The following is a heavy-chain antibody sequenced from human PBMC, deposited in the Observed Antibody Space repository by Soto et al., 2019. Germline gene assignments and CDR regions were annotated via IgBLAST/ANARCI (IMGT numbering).Heavy chain of an antibody. D-gene: IGHD1-26*01. V-gene: IGHV3-30*18. CDR1: GFTFSHYA. J-gene: IGHJ4*02. Sequence: QVQLVESGGGVFQPGRSLRLSCEASGFTFSHYAMHWVRQAPGKGLEWVALMSYDGSNEYYADSVKGRFTISRDNSKNTRYLQMNSLRAEDTAVYYCAKDGSHNFDYWGQGTLVTVSS. CDR3: AKDGSHNFDY. CDR2: MSYDGSNE.